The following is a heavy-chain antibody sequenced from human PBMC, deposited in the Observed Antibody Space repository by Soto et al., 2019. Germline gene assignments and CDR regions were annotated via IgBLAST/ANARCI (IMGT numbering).Heavy chain of an antibody. Sequence: PGGSLRLSCAASGFTFSSYWMSWVRQAPGKGLEWVANIKQDGSEKYYVDSVKGRFTISRDNAKNSLYLQMNSLRAEDTAVYYCARVLGTMVRGVIIPDQTGTTSGYYFDYWGQGTLVTVSS. D-gene: IGHD3-10*01. J-gene: IGHJ4*02. V-gene: IGHV3-7*01. CDR1: GFTFSSYW. CDR3: ARVLGTMVRGVIIPDQTGTTSGYYFDY. CDR2: IKQDGSEK.